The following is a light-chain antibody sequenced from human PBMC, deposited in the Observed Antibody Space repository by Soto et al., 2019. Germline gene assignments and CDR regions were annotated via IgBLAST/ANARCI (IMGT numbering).Light chain of an antibody. CDR2: DAS. CDR1: QSVSSN. Sequence: AMTQSPATLSVSPGDRATLSCRASQSVSSNVAWYQQKPGQAPRLLIYDASTRATGIPARFSGSGSGTEFTLTISSLQPDDFATYYCQQYNTYSTFGQGTRLEIK. V-gene: IGKV3-15*01. J-gene: IGKJ5*01. CDR3: QQYNTYST.